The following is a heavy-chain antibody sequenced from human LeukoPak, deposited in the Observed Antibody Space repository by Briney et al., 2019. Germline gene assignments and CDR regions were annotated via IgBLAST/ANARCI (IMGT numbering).Heavy chain of an antibody. CDR3: ARQRYYGSGIHN. CDR1: SGSISSSSYY. CDR2: IYYSGST. D-gene: IGHD3-10*01. Sequence: SETLSLTCTVSSGSISSSSYYWGWIRQPPGKGLEWIGSIYYSGSTYYNPSLKSRVTISVDTSKNQFSLKLSSVTAADTAVYYCARQRYYGSGIHNWGQGTLVTVSS. J-gene: IGHJ4*02. V-gene: IGHV4-39*01.